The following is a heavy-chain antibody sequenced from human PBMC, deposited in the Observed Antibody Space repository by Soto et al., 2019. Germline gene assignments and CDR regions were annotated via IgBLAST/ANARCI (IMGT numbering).Heavy chain of an antibody. V-gene: IGHV1-58*01. CDR3: AAYQALKPYGDYVLGL. CDR2: IVVGSGNT. CDR1: GFTFTSSA. J-gene: IGHJ4*02. D-gene: IGHD4-17*01. Sequence: QMQLVQSGPEVKKPGTSVKVSCKASGFTFTSSAVQWVRQARGQRLEWIGWIVVGSGNTNYAQKFQERVTITRDMSTSTAYMELSSLRSEDTAVYYCAAYQALKPYGDYVLGLWGQGTLVTVSS.